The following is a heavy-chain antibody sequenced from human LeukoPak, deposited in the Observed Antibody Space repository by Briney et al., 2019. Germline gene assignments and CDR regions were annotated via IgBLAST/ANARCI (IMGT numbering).Heavy chain of an antibody. V-gene: IGHV3-48*01. CDR3: AREAVDTAVGDFDY. Sequence: PGGSLRLSCAASGFTFSSYSMNWVRQAPGKGLEWVSYISSSSSTIYYADSVKGRFTISRDNAKNSLYLQMNSLRAEDTAVYYCAREAVDTAVGDFDYWGQGTLVTVSS. CDR1: GFTFSSYS. CDR2: ISSSSSTI. D-gene: IGHD5-18*01. J-gene: IGHJ4*02.